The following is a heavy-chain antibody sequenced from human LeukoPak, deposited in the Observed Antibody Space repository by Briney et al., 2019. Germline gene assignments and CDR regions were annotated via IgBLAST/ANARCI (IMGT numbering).Heavy chain of an antibody. V-gene: IGHV3-30*18. Sequence: GGSLRLSCAASGFTFSSYGMHWVRQAPGKGLEWVAVISYDGSNKYYADSVKGRFTISRDNSKNTLYLQMNSLRAEDTAVYYCAKELRYFDWSGNYYFDYWGQGTLVTVSS. CDR1: GFTFSSYG. CDR3: AKELRYFDWSGNYYFDY. D-gene: IGHD3-9*01. CDR2: ISYDGSNK. J-gene: IGHJ4*02.